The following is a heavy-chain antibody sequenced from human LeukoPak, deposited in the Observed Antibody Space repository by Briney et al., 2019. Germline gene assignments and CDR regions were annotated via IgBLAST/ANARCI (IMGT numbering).Heavy chain of an antibody. CDR1: EFSVGSNY. CDR2: IYSGGST. CDR3: ATYGRYTYGGGADTDY. D-gene: IGHD5-18*01. Sequence: PTGGSLRLSCAASEFSVGSNYMTWVRQAPGKGLGWVSLIYSGGSTYYADSVKGRFTISRDNSKNTLYLQMNSLRAEDTAVYYCATYGRYTYGGGADTDYWGQGTLVTVSS. V-gene: IGHV3-66*01. J-gene: IGHJ4*02.